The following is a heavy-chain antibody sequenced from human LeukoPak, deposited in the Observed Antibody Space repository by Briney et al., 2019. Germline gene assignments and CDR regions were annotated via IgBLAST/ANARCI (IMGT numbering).Heavy chain of an antibody. Sequence: PSETLSLTCAVYGGSFSGYYWSWIRQPPGKGLEWIGEINHSGSTNYNPSLKSRVTISVDTSKNQFSLKLSSVTAADTAVYYCARKGRYRTYYFDYWGQGTLVTVSS. CDR3: ARKGRYRTYYFDY. D-gene: IGHD1-1*01. V-gene: IGHV4-34*01. CDR2: INHSGST. J-gene: IGHJ4*02. CDR1: GGSFSGYY.